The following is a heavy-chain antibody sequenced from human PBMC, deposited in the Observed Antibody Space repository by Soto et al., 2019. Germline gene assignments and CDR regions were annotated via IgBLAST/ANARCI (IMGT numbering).Heavy chain of an antibody. CDR1: GYSLRGHY. D-gene: IGHD3-22*01. Sequence: SVKVSCKASGYSLRGHYIPWVRQTPVQGLEWMGWINPNSSGTVYAQKFQGRVTMTRDTSLTTVYMQLKRLTSDDSAVYYCARDLIVDGPDNYAMDVWGQGTTVTVSS. V-gene: IGHV1-2*02. CDR3: ARDLIVDGPDNYAMDV. J-gene: IGHJ6*02. CDR2: INPNSSGT.